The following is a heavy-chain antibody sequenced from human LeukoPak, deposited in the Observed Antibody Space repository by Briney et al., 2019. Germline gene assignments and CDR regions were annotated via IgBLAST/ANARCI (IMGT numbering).Heavy chain of an antibody. Sequence: SSETLSLTCTVSGGSVSSGSYYWSWIRQPPGRGLEWIGYIYYSGSTNYNPSLKSRVTISVDTSKNQFSLKLGSVTAADTAVYYCAAVWAMAFDIWGQGTMVTVSS. V-gene: IGHV4-61*01. J-gene: IGHJ3*02. D-gene: IGHD2-2*01. CDR1: GGSVSSGSYY. CDR2: IYYSGST. CDR3: AAVWAMAFDI.